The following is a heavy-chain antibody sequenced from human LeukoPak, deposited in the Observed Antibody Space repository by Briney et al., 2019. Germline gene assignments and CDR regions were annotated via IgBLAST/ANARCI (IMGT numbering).Heavy chain of an antibody. J-gene: IGHJ4*02. CDR1: GGTFSSYA. CDR3: ARGGRGEYSRHFYFDY. V-gene: IGHV1-69*13. D-gene: IGHD6-6*01. CDR2: IIPIFGTA. Sequence: WASVKVSCKASGGTFSSYAISWVRQTPGQGLEWMGGIIPIFGTANYAQKFQGRVTITADESTSTAYMELSSLRSEETAVYYCARGGRGEYSRHFYFDYWGQGTLVTVSS.